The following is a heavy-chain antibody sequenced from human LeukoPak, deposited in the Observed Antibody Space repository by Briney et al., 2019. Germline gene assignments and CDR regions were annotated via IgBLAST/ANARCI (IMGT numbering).Heavy chain of an antibody. CDR3: AKGPRNGGYAFWFDY. V-gene: IGHV3-23*01. D-gene: IGHD5-12*01. Sequence: GGALRLSCAASVVTSSSYTMSSGRPAPGKGLERASPLRGSGGRRFYEDSVKGRFTRSRDNSENTMYLQINCLRAEDPAVYSCAKGPRNGGYAFWFDYWGQGTLVTVSS. CDR1: VVTSSSYT. CDR2: LRGSGGRR. J-gene: IGHJ4*02.